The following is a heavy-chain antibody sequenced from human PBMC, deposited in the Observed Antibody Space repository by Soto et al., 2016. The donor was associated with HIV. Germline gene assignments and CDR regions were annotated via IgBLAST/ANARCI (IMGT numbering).Heavy chain of an antibody. CDR1: GFTFSSYA. J-gene: IGHJ5*02. CDR3: AREPRAIFGPGGWFDP. CDR2: ISYDGSNK. D-gene: IGHD3-9*01. V-gene: IGHV3-30*14. Sequence: VQLVESGGGVVQPGRSLRLSCAASGFTFSSYAMHWVRQAPGKGLEWVAVISYDGSNKYYADSVKGRFTISRDNSKNTLYLQMNSLRAHDTAVYYCAREPRAIFGPGGWFDPWAREPWSPSP.